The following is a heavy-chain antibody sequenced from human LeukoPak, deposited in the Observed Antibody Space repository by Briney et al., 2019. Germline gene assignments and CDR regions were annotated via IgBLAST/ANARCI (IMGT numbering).Heavy chain of an antibody. J-gene: IGHJ6*03. D-gene: IGHD6-13*01. Sequence: SETLSLTCTVSGGSISSYYWSWIRQPPGKGLEWIGYIYYSGSTNYNPSLKSRVTISVDTSKNQFSLKLSSVTAADTAVYYCASTDRSSSWPYYYYYYMDVWGKGTTVTVSS. CDR3: ASTDRSSSWPYYYYYYMDV. V-gene: IGHV4-59*08. CDR2: IYYSGST. CDR1: GGSISSYY.